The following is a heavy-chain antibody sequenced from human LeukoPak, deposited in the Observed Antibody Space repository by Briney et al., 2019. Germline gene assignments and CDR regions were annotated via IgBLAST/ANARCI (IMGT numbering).Heavy chain of an antibody. D-gene: IGHD1-26*01. CDR1: GGSFSDYY. J-gene: IGHJ4*02. CDR3: ARRDRSGKFDCDY. V-gene: IGHV4-34*01. Sequence: SETLSLTCAVYGGSFSDYYWGWIRQPPGQGLEWIGNIYYSGSTYYSPSLKSRVTISVHTSKNQFSLKLNSVTAADTAVYYCARRDRSGKFDCDYWGQRTLVTVSA. CDR2: IYYSGST.